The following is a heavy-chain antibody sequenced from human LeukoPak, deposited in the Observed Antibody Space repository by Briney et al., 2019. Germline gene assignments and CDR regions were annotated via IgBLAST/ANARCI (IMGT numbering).Heavy chain of an antibody. J-gene: IGHJ5*02. D-gene: IGHD1-26*01. CDR3: ARGGNYWPQWWFDP. CDR2: IYYSGST. V-gene: IGHV4-59*01. Sequence: SETLSLTCTVSGGSISTYYWSWIRQPPGKGLEWIGYIYYSGSTNYNPSLKSRVTISVDTSKNQFSLELNSVTPADTAVYYCARGGNYWPQWWFDPWGRGTLVSVSS. CDR1: GGSISTYY.